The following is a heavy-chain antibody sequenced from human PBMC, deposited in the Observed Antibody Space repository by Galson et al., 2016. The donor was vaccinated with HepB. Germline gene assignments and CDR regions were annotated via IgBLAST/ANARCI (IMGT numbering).Heavy chain of an antibody. J-gene: IGHJ3*01. Sequence: SETLSLTCTVSGGSITSHYWSWIRQPPGKGLEWIGYIYYSGSTNYNPSIKSRTTISVDTPKNQFSLKLTSVTVADTAVYYCARERAVAEVFDFWGQGTLVTVSP. CDR2: IYYSGST. V-gene: IGHV4-59*11. CDR1: GGSITSHY. D-gene: IGHD6-19*01. CDR3: ARERAVAEVFDF.